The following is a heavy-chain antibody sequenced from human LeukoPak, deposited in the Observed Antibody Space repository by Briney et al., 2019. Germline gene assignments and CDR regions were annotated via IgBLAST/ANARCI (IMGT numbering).Heavy chain of an antibody. CDR1: GFSVSSYY. CDR3: AREYSAGWFDP. Sequence: GGSLRLSCAASGFSVSSYYMSWVRQAPGKGLEWVSVIHSGGTTYYVDSVKGRFIISRDNSKNTLFLQMNSLRAEDTAVYYCAREYSAGWFDPWGQGTLVTVSS. V-gene: IGHV3-66*01. J-gene: IGHJ5*02. D-gene: IGHD6-13*01. CDR2: IHSGGTT.